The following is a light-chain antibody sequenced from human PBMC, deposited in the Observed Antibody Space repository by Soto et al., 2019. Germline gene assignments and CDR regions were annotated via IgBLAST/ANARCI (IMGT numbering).Light chain of an antibody. CDR2: DTS. V-gene: IGKV3-11*01. Sequence: VLTQSPATLSLSPGETATLSCRASQSFSSHSAWYQQKRGQAPRLLNYDTSNRATGIPDRFSGSGSGTDFTVTISGLEPEDFAVYYCQQRSNWQYTFGLGTRLEIK. CDR1: QSFSSH. J-gene: IGKJ2*01. CDR3: QQRSNWQYT.